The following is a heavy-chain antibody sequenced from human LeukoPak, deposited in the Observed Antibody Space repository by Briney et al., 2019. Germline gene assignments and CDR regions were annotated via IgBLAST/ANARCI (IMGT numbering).Heavy chain of an antibody. CDR3: ARQVYSSGWYRGAFDI. Sequence: SETLSLTCAVSGYSISSSYYWGGIRPPPGKGREWIGSIYYSGSTYYNPSLKSRVTISVDTSKNQFSLKLSSVTAADTAVYYCARQVYSSGWYRGAFDIWGQGTMVTVSS. CDR1: GYSISSSYY. V-gene: IGHV4-38-2*01. D-gene: IGHD6-19*01. CDR2: IYYSGST. J-gene: IGHJ3*02.